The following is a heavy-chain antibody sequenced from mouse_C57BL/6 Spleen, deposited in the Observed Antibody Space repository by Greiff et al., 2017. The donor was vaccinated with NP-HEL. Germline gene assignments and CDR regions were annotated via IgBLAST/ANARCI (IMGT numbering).Heavy chain of an antibody. J-gene: IGHJ3*01. V-gene: IGHV1-61*01. CDR2: IYPSDSET. CDR3: ARRGLYYDYDGFAY. CDR1: GYTFTSYW. D-gene: IGHD2-4*01. Sequence: QVQLQQPGAELVRPGSSVKLSCKASGYTFTSYWMDWVKQRPGQGLEWIGNIYPSDSETHYNQKFKDKATLTVDNSSSTAYMQLSSLTSEDSAVYYCARRGLYYDYDGFAYWGQGTLVTVSA.